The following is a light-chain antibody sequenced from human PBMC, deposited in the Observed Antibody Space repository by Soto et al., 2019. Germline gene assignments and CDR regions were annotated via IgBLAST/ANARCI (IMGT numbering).Light chain of an antibody. Sequence: DIQMTQSPSTLSASVGDRVTITCRASQSISSWLAWYQQKPGEAPQVLIWDASSLQRGVPSRFSGSGSGTEFTLTISSLQPDDFATYYCQQYNNYATWTFGQGTKVDI. V-gene: IGKV1-5*01. CDR1: QSISSW. CDR3: QQYNNYATWT. CDR2: DAS. J-gene: IGKJ1*01.